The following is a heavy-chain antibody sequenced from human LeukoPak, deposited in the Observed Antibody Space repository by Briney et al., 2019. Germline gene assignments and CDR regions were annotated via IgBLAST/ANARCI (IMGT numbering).Heavy chain of an antibody. D-gene: IGHD5-18*01. CDR2: IYYSGST. Sequence: SETLSLTCTVSGGSISSYYWSWIRQPPGKGLEWIGYIYYSGSTNYNPSLKSRVTISVDTSKNQFSLKLSSVTAADTAVYYCAREEYSYGLGYWGQGTLVTVSS. CDR3: AREEYSYGLGY. V-gene: IGHV4-59*01. CDR1: GGSISSYY. J-gene: IGHJ4*02.